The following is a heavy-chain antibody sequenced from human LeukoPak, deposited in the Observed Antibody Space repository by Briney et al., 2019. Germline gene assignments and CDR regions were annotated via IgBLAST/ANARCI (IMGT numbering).Heavy chain of an antibody. D-gene: IGHD2/OR15-2a*01. CDR2: ISTSGTT. V-gene: IGHV4-61*02. J-gene: IGHJ6*03. CDR1: GGSITSDNYY. CDR3: ARAIIDIHYYYYYMDV. Sequence: SETLSLTCTVSGGSITSDNYYWSWIRQPAGKGLEWIGRISTSGTTNYNPSLKSRVTISVDTSKNQFSLKLSSVTAADTAVYYCARAIIDIHYYYYYMDVWGKGTTVTVSS.